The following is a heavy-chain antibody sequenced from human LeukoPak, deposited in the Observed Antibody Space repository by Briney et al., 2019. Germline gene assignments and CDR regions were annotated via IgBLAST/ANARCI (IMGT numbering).Heavy chain of an antibody. V-gene: IGHV3-23*01. CDR1: GFTFSPYS. J-gene: IGHJ5*02. D-gene: IGHD3-22*01. CDR2: ISGNGANT. Sequence: GSLRLSCAAASGFTFSPYSMTWVRQGPGKGLEWVSTISGNGANTYYGDSVKGRFTISRDNSKNTLYLQMNSLRVDDTAVYYCAKGGVVNWFDPWGQGTLVTVSS. CDR3: AKGGVVNWFDP.